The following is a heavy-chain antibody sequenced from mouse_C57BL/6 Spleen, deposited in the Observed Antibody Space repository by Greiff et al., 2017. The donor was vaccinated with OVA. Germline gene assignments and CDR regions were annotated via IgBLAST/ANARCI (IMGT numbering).Heavy chain of an antibody. D-gene: IGHD1-1*01. CDR3: ARPSYYYGSSYLAWFAY. J-gene: IGHJ3*01. V-gene: IGHV1-59*01. CDR2: IDPSDSYT. CDR1: GYTFTSYW. Sequence: QVQLKQPGAELVRPGTSVKLSCKASGYTFTSYWMHWVKQRPGQGLEWIGVIDPSDSYTNYNQKFKGKATLTVDTSSSTAYMQLSSLTSEDSAVYYCARPSYYYGSSYLAWFAYWGQGTLVTVSA.